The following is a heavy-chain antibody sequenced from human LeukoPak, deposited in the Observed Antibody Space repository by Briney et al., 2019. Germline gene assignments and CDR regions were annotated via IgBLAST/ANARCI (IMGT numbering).Heavy chain of an antibody. CDR1: GYTFTGYY. J-gene: IGHJ6*02. V-gene: IGHV1-2*02. CDR2: INPNSGGT. Sequence: ASVKVSCKASGYTFTGYYMHRVRQAPGQGLEWMGWINPNSGGTNYAQKFQGRVTMTRDTSISTAYMELSRLRSDDTAVYYCAVPEGADTAMVRYYGMDVWGQGTTVTVSS. CDR3: AVPEGADTAMVRYYGMDV. D-gene: IGHD5-18*01.